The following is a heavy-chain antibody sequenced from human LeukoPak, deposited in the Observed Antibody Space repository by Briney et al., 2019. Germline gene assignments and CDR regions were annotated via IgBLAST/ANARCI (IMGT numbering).Heavy chain of an antibody. CDR1: GYTFTGYY. D-gene: IGHD2-2*01. V-gene: IGHV1-2*02. CDR3: ARSHFIVVVPAATPGDY. CDR2: INPNSGGT. Sequence: GSVKVSCKASGYTFTGYYMHWVRQAPGQGLEWMGWINPNSGGTNYAQKFQGRVTMTRDTSISTAYMELSRLRSDDTAVYYCARSHFIVVVPAATPGDYWGQGTLVTVSS. J-gene: IGHJ4*02.